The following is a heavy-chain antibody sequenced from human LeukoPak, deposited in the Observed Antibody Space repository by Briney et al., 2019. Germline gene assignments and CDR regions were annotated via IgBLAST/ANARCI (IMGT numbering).Heavy chain of an antibody. CDR1: GITFSSYA. V-gene: IGHV3-30*04. Sequence: GGSLRLSCAASGITFSSYAMHWVRQAPGKGLEWVAVISYDGSNKYYADSVKGRFTISRDNSKNTLYLQMNSLRAEDTAVYYCAGVMGRYCSSTSCYVDYWGQGTLVTVSS. D-gene: IGHD2-2*01. CDR3: AGVMGRYCSSTSCYVDY. J-gene: IGHJ4*02. CDR2: ISYDGSNK.